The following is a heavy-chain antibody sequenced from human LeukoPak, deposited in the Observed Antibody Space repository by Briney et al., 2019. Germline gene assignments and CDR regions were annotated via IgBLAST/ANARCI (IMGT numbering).Heavy chain of an antibody. V-gene: IGHV3-69-1*01. D-gene: IGHD3-9*01. CDR2: ISSSSTI. CDR3: ARGFDILTGNGMDV. J-gene: IGHJ6*02. CDR1: GFTFSDYY. Sequence: PGGSLRLSCAASGFTFSDYYMNWVPQAPGKGLEWVSSISSSSTIYYADSVKGRFTISRDNAKNSLYLQMNSLRAEDTAVYYCARGFDILTGNGMDVWGQGTTVTVSS.